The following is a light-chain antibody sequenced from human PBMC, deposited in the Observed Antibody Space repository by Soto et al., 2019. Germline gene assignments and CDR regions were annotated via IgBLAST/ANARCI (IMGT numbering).Light chain of an antibody. CDR2: GAS. Sequence: EIVMTQSPDTLSVSPGERATLSCRASQSVSTNLAWYQQKPGQSPRLLIYGASTRATDIPARFSGSGSGTVFTLTISSLQSEDFAVYYCQPYNDWPPPHTFGQGTKLEIK. V-gene: IGKV3-15*01. CDR3: QPYNDWPPPHT. J-gene: IGKJ2*01. CDR1: QSVSTN.